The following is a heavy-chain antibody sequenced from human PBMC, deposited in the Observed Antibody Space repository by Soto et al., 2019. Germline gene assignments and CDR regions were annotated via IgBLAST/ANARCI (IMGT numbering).Heavy chain of an antibody. CDR3: ARERPSIAARRSRYYFDY. CDR2: TYDRSKWYN. J-gene: IGHJ4*02. CDR1: RDSASNNSAA. V-gene: IGHV6-1*01. Sequence: SQTPTLICALSRDSASNNSAAWNFISHSPSIFLHCLGRTYDRSKWYNDYAVSVKSRITINPDTSKNQFSLQLNSVTPEDTAVYYCARERPSIAARRSRYYFDYWGQGTLVTVSS. D-gene: IGHD6-6*01.